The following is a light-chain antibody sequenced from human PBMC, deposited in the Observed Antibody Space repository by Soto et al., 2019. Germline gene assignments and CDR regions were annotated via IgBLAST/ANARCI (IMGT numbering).Light chain of an antibody. V-gene: IGKV1-39*01. CDR1: QSISTF. J-gene: IGKJ1*01. Sequence: DIQMTQSPSSLSASVGDRVTITCRASQSISTFLNWYQKKPGKAPKLLIYAASSLQSGVPSRFSGSGSGTDFSLTISSLQPEEFATYDCQQSYSPPRTFGQGTKVEIK. CDR3: QQSYSPPRT. CDR2: AAS.